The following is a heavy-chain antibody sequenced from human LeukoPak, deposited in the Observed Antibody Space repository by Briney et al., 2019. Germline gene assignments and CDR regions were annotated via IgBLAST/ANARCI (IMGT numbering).Heavy chain of an antibody. Sequence: ASVKVSCKASGYTFTGYYMHWVRQAPGQGLEWMGIINPSGGSTSYAQKFQGRVTMTRDMSTSTAYMELRSLRSDDTAVYYCARDHEDYYDSSGYYYLDYWGQGTLVTVSS. V-gene: IGHV1-46*01. J-gene: IGHJ4*02. D-gene: IGHD3-22*01. CDR1: GYTFTGYY. CDR3: ARDHEDYYDSSGYYYLDY. CDR2: INPSGGST.